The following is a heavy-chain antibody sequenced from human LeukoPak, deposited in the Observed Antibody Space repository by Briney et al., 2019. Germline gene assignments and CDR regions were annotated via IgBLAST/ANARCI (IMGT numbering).Heavy chain of an antibody. CDR2: IYPGDSDT. V-gene: IGHV5-51*01. D-gene: IGHD3-22*01. CDR3: ARAPYYYDSSGYYPRYKPFDY. Sequence: GESLKISCKGSGYSFTSYWIGWVRQMPGKGLEWMGIIYPGDSDTRYSPSFQGQVTISADKSISTAYLQWSSLKASDTAMYYCARAPYYYDSSGYYPRYKPFDYWGQGTLVTVSS. J-gene: IGHJ4*02. CDR1: GYSFTSYW.